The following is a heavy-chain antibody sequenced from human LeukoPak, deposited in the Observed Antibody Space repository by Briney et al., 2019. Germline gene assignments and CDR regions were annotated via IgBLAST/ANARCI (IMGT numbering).Heavy chain of an antibody. CDR3: ARHPSPFIVGASISY. CDR2: IYYSGST. J-gene: IGHJ4*02. CDR1: GGSTSSRSYY. V-gene: IGHV4-39*01. Sequence: SKTLSLTCTVSGGSTSSRSYYWDWIRQPPGKGLEWIGSIYYSGSTYYNPSLKSRVTISVDTSKNQFSLKLSSVTAADTAVYYCARHPSPFIVGASISYWGQGTLVTVSS. D-gene: IGHD1-26*01.